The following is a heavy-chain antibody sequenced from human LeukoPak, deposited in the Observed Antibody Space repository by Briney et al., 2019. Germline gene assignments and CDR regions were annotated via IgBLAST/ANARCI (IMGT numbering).Heavy chain of an antibody. CDR2: ISSSSSTI. D-gene: IGHD6-13*01. CDR1: GFTFSSYS. CDR3: ARVEEAAAFNP. J-gene: IGHJ5*02. V-gene: IGHV3-48*04. Sequence: GGSLRLSCAASGFTFSSYSMNWVRQAPGKGLEWVSYISSSSSTIYYADSMKGRFTISRDNAKNSLYLQMNSLRAEDTAMYYCARVEEAAAFNPWGQGTLVTVSS.